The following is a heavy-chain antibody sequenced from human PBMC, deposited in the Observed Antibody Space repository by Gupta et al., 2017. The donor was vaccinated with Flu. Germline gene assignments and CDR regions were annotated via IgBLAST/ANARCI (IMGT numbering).Heavy chain of an antibody. CDR1: TGYY. D-gene: IGHD3-9*01. V-gene: IGHV1-2*06. Sequence: TGYYMHWVRQAPGQGLEWMGRINPNSGGTNYAQKFQGRVTMTRDTSISTAYMELSRLRSDDTAVYYCARDSPYFGTPFDYWGQGTLVTVSS. J-gene: IGHJ4*02. CDR3: ARDSPYFGTPFDY. CDR2: INPNSGGT.